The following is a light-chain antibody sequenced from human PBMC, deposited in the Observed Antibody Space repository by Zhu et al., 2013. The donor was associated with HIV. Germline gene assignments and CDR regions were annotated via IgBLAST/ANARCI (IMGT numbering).Light chain of an antibody. CDR1: QTVYTY. CDR2: GAS. V-gene: IGKV3-20*01. Sequence: EIVLTQSPGTLSLSPGERATLSCRASQTVYTYLAWYQHKPGQSPRLLIYGASNRATGIPDKFSGSGSGTDFTLSISRVEAEDFAVYYCQQYGTFPYTFGQGTRLEIQ. J-gene: IGKJ2*01. CDR3: QQYGTFPYT.